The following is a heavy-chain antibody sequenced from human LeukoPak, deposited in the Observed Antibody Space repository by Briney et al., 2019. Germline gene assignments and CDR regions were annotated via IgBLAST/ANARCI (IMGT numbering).Heavy chain of an antibody. CDR1: GYSISSGYY. V-gene: IGHV4-38-2*01. CDR3: ARTSYYYDSSGYSHFDY. CDR2: IYHSGST. D-gene: IGHD3-22*01. J-gene: IGHJ4*02. Sequence: PSETLSLTCAVSGYSISSGYYWGWIRQPPGKGLEWIGSIYHSGSTYYNPSLKSRVTISVDTSKNQFSLKLSSVTAADTAVYYCARTSYYYDSSGYSHFDYWGQGTLVTVSS.